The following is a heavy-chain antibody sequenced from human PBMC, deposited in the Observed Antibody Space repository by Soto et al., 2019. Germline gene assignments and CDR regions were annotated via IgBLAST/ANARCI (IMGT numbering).Heavy chain of an antibody. CDR3: ASDDRRPYYYYGMDV. Sequence: SETLSLTCTVSGGSISSSSYYWGWIRQPPGKGLEWIGSIYYSGSTYYNPSLKSRVTISVDTSKNQFSLRLSSVTAADTAVYYCASDDRRPYYYYGMDVWGQGITVTVSS. CDR2: IYYSGST. V-gene: IGHV4-39*01. J-gene: IGHJ6*02. CDR1: GGSISSSSYY. D-gene: IGHD3-22*01.